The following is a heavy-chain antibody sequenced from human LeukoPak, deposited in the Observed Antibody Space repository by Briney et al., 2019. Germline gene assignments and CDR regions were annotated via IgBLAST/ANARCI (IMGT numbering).Heavy chain of an antibody. CDR1: GFTFSSYS. CDR2: IRYDGSNK. Sequence: GGSLRLSCAASGFTFSSYSMNWVRQAPGRGLEWVAFIRYDGSNKYYADSVKGRFTISRDNSKNTLYLQMNSLRAEDTAVYYCAKGQRGSGSYSLPMDVWGQGTTVTVSS. J-gene: IGHJ6*02. V-gene: IGHV3-30*02. CDR3: AKGQRGSGSYSLPMDV. D-gene: IGHD3-10*01.